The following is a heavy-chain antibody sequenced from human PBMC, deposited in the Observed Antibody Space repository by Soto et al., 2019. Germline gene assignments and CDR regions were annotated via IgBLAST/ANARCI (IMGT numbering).Heavy chain of an antibody. CDR3: AGRGDSTSCLAHFDY. V-gene: IGHV1-69*06. Sequence: QVQLVQSGAEVKKPGSSVKVSCKASGGTFNNYVINWVRQAPGQGLEWMGGIIPIFGTANYAQKFQGRVTITADKSTSTAYMELNSLRSEDTAVYYCAGRGDSTSCLAHFDYWGQGTLVTVSS. J-gene: IGHJ4*02. CDR1: GGTFNNYV. D-gene: IGHD2-2*01. CDR2: IIPIFGTA.